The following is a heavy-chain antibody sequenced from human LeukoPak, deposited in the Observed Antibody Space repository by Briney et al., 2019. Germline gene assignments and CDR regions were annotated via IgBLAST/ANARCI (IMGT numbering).Heavy chain of an antibody. CDR1: GYTLTELS. Sequence: ASVKVSCKVSGYTLTELSMHWVRQAPGKGLEWMGGFDPEDGETIYAQKFQGRVTMTEDTSTDTAYMELSSLRSEGTAVYYCATVGPYCSSTSCYGDAFDIWGQGTMVTVSS. D-gene: IGHD2-2*01. V-gene: IGHV1-24*01. CDR2: FDPEDGET. J-gene: IGHJ3*02. CDR3: ATVGPYCSSTSCYGDAFDI.